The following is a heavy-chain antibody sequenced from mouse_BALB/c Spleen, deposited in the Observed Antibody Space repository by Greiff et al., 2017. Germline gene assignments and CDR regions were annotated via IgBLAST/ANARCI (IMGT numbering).Heavy chain of an antibody. V-gene: IGHV1-55*01. CDR2: IYPGSGST. CDR3: ARPYSLWFAY. Sequence: QVQLQQPGAELVKPGTSVKLSCKASGYNFTSYWINWVKLRPGQGLEWIGDIYPGSGSTNYNEKFKSKATLTVDTSSSTAYMQLSSLASEDSALYYCARPYSLWFAYWGQGTLVTVSA. D-gene: IGHD6-5*01. CDR1: GYNFTSYW. J-gene: IGHJ3*01.